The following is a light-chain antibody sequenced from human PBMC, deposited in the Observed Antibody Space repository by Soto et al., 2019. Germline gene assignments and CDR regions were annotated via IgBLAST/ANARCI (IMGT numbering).Light chain of an antibody. CDR1: QSISSW. Sequence: IHMTQSPSTLSASVLDIVTITCRASQSISSWLAWYQQKPGKAPKLLIYKASSLESGVPLRFSGSESGTEFTLTISSLQSEDFAVYYCQQYHNWPLITFGPGTKVDIK. V-gene: IGKV1-5*03. CDR3: QQYHNWPLIT. J-gene: IGKJ3*01. CDR2: KAS.